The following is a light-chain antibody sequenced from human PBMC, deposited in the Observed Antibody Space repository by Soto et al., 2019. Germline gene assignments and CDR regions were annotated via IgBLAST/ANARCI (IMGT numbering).Light chain of an antibody. CDR2: NDS. Sequence: SYELTQPSSVSVSPGQTARITCSGDLLAKKYARWFQQKPGRAPVLVIYNDSERPSGIPDRFSGSSSGTTLTLTISGAQVEDEADYYCYSAADDNLGVFGPGTKVTVL. CDR1: LLAKKY. V-gene: IGLV3-27*01. CDR3: YSAADDNLGV. J-gene: IGLJ1*01.